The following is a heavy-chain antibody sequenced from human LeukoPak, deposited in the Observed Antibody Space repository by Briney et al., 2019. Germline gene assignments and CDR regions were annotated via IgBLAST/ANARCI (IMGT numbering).Heavy chain of an antibody. V-gene: IGHV1-2*02. CDR2: INPNSGGT. Sequence: PMASVKVSCKASGYTFTGYYMHWVRQAPGQGLEWMGWINPNSGGTNYAQKFQGRVTMTRDTSISTAYMELSRLRSDDTAVYYCARDLSSGSGSYALTWGQGTLVTVSS. D-gene: IGHD3-10*01. J-gene: IGHJ5*02. CDR1: GYTFTGYY. CDR3: ARDLSSGSGSYALT.